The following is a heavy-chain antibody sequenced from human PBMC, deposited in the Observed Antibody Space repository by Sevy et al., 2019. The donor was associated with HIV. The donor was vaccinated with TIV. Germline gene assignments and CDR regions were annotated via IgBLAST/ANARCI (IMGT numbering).Heavy chain of an antibody. CDR2: IYSSGST. V-gene: IGHV4-61*02. J-gene: IGHJ6*02. Sequence: SETLSLTCTVSGGSITSNNYYWSWIRQPAGKGLEWIGRIYSSGSTKYNPSLKSRVTMSVDTSKIQFSLWLNSVTAADTAVYYCAREGYGSGYRRYYYYGIDVWGQGTTVTVSS. CDR3: AREGYGSGYRRYYYYGIDV. CDR1: GGSITSNNYY. D-gene: IGHD3-9*01.